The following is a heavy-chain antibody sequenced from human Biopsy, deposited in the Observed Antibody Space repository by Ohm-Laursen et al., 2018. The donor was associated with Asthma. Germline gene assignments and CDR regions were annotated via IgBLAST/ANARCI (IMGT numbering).Heavy chain of an antibody. CDR1: GFSFSEFV. Sequence: SLRLSCAASGFSFSEFVMHWVRQAPGKGLEWVAVISYDGSTKYYADSVKGRFTMARDNSKNTLDLQMNSLRAEDTAVYYCARDFYDSSGYLHFDYWGQGTLVTVSS. V-gene: IGHV3-30*03. CDR2: ISYDGSTK. J-gene: IGHJ4*02. D-gene: IGHD3-22*01. CDR3: ARDFYDSSGYLHFDY.